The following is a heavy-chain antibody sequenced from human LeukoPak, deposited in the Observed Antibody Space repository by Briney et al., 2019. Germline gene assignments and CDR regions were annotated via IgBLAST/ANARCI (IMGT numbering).Heavy chain of an antibody. J-gene: IGHJ4*02. CDR3: ASSRSDPAAAGPLPPYYFDY. D-gene: IGHD6-13*01. Sequence: TSETLSLTCAVYGGSFSGYYWSWIRQPPGKGLEWIWEINHSGSTNYNPSLKSRVTISVDTSKNQFSLKLSSVTAADTAVYYCASSRSDPAAAGPLPPYYFDYWGQGTLVTVSS. CDR2: INHSGST. CDR1: GGSFSGYY. V-gene: IGHV4-34*01.